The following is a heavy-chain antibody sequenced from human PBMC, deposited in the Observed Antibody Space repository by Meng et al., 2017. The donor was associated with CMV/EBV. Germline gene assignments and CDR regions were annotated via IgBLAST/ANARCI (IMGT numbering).Heavy chain of an antibody. J-gene: IGHJ5*02. V-gene: IGHV4-4*07. CDR1: GGSISSYY. Sequence: QAQLQGSAPGLGKPSGPLSLTCTVSGGSISSYYWSWIRQPAGKGLEWIGRIYTSGSTNYNPSLKSRVTMSVDTSKNQFSLKLSSVTAADTAVYYCARSMVVAGDWFDPWGQGTLVTVSS. D-gene: IGHD2-15*01. CDR3: ARSMVVAGDWFDP. CDR2: IYTSGST.